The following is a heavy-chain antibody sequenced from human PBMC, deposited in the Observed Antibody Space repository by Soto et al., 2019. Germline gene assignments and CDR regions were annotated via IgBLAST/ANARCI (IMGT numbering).Heavy chain of an antibody. D-gene: IGHD3-16*02. V-gene: IGHV1-46*01. CDR1: GYTFTSYY. Sequence: ASVKVSCKASGYTFTSYYMHWVRQAPGQGLEWMGIINPSGGSTSYAQKFQGRVTMTRDTSTSTVYMELSSLRSEDTAVYYCARDLYDYVWGSYPPPTNQYYYYYGMDVWGQGTTVTVPS. CDR2: INPSGGST. J-gene: IGHJ6*02. CDR3: ARDLYDYVWGSYPPPTNQYYYYYGMDV.